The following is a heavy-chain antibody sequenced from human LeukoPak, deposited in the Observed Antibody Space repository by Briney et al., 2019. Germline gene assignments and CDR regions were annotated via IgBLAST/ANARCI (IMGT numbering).Heavy chain of an antibody. V-gene: IGHV3-30*04. CDR1: GFTFSSYA. D-gene: IGHD2-8*01. Sequence: GGSLRLSCAASGFTFSSYAMHWVRQAPGKGLEWVAVISYDGSNKYYADSVKGRFTISRDNSKNTLYLQMNSLRAEDTAVYYCARSVRRYYFDYWGQGTLVTVSS. J-gene: IGHJ4*02. CDR3: ARSVRRYYFDY. CDR2: ISYDGSNK.